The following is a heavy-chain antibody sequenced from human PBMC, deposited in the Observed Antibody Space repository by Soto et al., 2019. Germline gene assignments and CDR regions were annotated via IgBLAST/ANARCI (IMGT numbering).Heavy chain of an antibody. CDR1: GFTFSSYA. D-gene: IGHD6-13*01. CDR3: VKPQMVGPFDY. Sequence: PGGSLRLSCSASGFTFSSYAMHWVRQAPGKGLEYVSAISSNGGSTYYADSVKGRFTISRDNPKNTLYLQMSSLRAEDTAVYYCVKPQMVGPFDYWGQGTLVTVSS. V-gene: IGHV3-64D*06. J-gene: IGHJ4*02. CDR2: ISSNGGST.